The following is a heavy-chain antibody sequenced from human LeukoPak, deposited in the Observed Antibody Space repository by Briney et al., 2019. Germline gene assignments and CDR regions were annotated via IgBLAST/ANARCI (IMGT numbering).Heavy chain of an antibody. V-gene: IGHV1-8*01. CDR1: GYTFTSYD. Sequence: ASVKVSCKASGYTFTSYDTNWVRQATGQGLEWMGWMNPNSGNTGYAQKFQGRVTMTRNTSISTAYMELSSLRSEDTAVYYCARFDLQNYYMDVWGKGTTVTVSS. CDR2: MNPNSGNT. D-gene: IGHD3-9*01. CDR3: ARFDLQNYYMDV. J-gene: IGHJ6*03.